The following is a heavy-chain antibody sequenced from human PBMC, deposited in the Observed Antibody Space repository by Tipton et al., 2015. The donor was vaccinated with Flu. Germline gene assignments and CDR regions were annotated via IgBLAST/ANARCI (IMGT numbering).Heavy chain of an antibody. V-gene: IGHV4-34*01. D-gene: IGHD2-21*02. CDR1: TGSFSGYY. J-gene: IGHJ2*01. Sequence: LRLSCAVYTGSFSGYYWTWIRRPPGKGLEWVGEISPSTSTNYNPSLKSRVTISLDTSKNQFSPKLISVTAADTAVYYCARGVTQGRFFDLWGRGTLVTVSS. CDR3: ARGVTQGRFFDL. CDR2: ISPSTST.